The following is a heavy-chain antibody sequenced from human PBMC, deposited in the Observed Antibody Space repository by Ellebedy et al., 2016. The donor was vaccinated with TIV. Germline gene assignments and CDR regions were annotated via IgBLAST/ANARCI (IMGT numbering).Heavy chain of an antibody. CDR1: GGSMSSGGYY. V-gene: IGHV4-31*03. CDR2: IYYSGST. Sequence: MPSETLSLTCTVSGGSMSSGGYYWNWIRQHPGRGLEWIGYIYYSGSTNYNPSLKSRVTISLDTTKKRVSLKLTSMTAADTAVYYCARDRLGQYDTALDAFDIWGQGTLVTVSS. CDR3: ARDRLGQYDTALDAFDI. J-gene: IGHJ3*02. D-gene: IGHD3-22*01.